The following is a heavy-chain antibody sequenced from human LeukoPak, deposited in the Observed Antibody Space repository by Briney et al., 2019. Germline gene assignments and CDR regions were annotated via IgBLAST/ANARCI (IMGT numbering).Heavy chain of an antibody. J-gene: IGHJ5*02. D-gene: IGHD2-15*01. CDR2: INSDGSTT. Sequence: GGSLRLSCAASGFTFSSYWMHWVRQAPGKGLVWVSRINSDGSTTNYADSVKGRFTITRDNAENTLYLQMNSLRVEDTAVYYCTRRVSATRWFDPWGQGTLVTVSS. CDR1: GFTFSSYW. V-gene: IGHV3-74*01. CDR3: TRRVSATRWFDP.